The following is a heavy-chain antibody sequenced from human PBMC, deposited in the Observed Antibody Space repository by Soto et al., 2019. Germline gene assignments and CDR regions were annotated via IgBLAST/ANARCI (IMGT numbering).Heavy chain of an antibody. Sequence: EVQLVESGGGLVQPGGSLRLSCAASGFTFSSYWMNWVRQAPGKGLEWVANIKQDGSEKYYVDSVKGRFTISRDNTKNSLYLQINSLTAEDTAVYHCARDGEAPGIYFDYWGQGTLVTVSS. D-gene: IGHD6-13*01. V-gene: IGHV3-7*05. CDR2: IKQDGSEK. CDR3: ARDGEAPGIYFDY. CDR1: GFTFSSYW. J-gene: IGHJ4*02.